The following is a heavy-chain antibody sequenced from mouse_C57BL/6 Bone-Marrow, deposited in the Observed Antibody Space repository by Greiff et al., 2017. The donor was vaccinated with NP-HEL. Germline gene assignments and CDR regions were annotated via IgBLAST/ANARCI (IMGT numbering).Heavy chain of an antibody. V-gene: IGHV1-85*01. CDR1: GYTFTSYD. Sequence: VQLQQSGPELVKPGASVKLSCKASGYTFTSYDINWVKLRPGQGLEWIGWIYPRDGSTKYNEKFKGKATLTVDTSSSTAYMELHSLTSEDSAVYFCAKSYYLAWFAYWGQGTLVTVSA. D-gene: IGHD2-12*01. CDR2: IYPRDGST. CDR3: AKSYYLAWFAY. J-gene: IGHJ3*01.